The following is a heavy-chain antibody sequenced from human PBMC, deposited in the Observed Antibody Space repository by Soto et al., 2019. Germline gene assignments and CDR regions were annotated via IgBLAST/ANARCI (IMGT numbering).Heavy chain of an antibody. CDR3: ARSVAAAAPSDAFDI. CDR1: GGTFSSYA. Sequence: ASVKVSCKASGGTFSSYAISWVRQAPGQGLEWMGGIIPTFGTANYAQKFQGRVTITADESTSTAYMELSSLRSEDTAVYYCARSVAAAAPSDAFDIWGQGTMVTVSS. J-gene: IGHJ3*02. D-gene: IGHD6-25*01. V-gene: IGHV1-69*13. CDR2: IIPTFGTA.